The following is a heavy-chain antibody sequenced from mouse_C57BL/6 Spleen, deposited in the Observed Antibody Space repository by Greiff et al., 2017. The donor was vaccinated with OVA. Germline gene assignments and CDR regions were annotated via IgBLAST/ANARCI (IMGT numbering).Heavy chain of an antibody. CDR1: GYTFTSYW. V-gene: IGHV1-55*01. D-gene: IGHD2-4*01. Sequence: VKLVESGAELVKPGASVKMSCKASGYTFTSYWITWVKQRPGQGLEWIGDIYPGSGSTNYNEKFKSKATLTVDTSSSTAYMQLSSLTSEDSAVYYCARRDYDDAMDYWGQGTSVTVSS. CDR2: IYPGSGST. CDR3: ARRDYDDAMDY. J-gene: IGHJ4*01.